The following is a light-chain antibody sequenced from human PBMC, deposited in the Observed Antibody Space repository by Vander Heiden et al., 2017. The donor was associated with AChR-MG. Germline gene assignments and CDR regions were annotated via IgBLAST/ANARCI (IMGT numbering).Light chain of an antibody. Sequence: QSALPQPASVSGSPGQSITISCTGTSSDVGTYKYVSWYQHHPGKAPKLIIYDVRNRPSGVSNRFSGSKSGYTASLTISGLQAEDEADYYCSSYTRTNTFVFGTGTKVTVL. CDR1: SSDVGTYKY. CDR3: SSYTRTNTFV. V-gene: IGLV2-14*03. CDR2: DVR. J-gene: IGLJ1*01.